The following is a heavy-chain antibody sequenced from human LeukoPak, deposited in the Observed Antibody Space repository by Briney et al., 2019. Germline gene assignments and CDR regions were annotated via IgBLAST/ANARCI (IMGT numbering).Heavy chain of an antibody. V-gene: IGHV3-23*01. J-gene: IGHJ6*03. CDR2: FSGSGGST. Sequence: GGSLRLSCAASGFTFSSYAMSWVRQAPGKGLECISGFSGSGGSTYYADSVKGRFTISRDNSKNTLYLQMNSLRAEDTAVYYCAKAPRDPYYYDSSGYFPLYYMDVWGKGTTVTVSS. D-gene: IGHD3-22*01. CDR3: AKAPRDPYYYDSSGYFPLYYMDV. CDR1: GFTFSSYA.